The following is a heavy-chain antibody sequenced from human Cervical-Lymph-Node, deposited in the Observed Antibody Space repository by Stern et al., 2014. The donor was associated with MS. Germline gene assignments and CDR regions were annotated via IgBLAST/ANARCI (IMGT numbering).Heavy chain of an antibody. CDR2: ATYDGRDQ. CDR1: GFTFSDYG. D-gene: IGHD3-10*01. J-gene: IGHJ6*02. V-gene: IGHV3-30*03. CDR3: ARDRGRTHYFYGMDV. Sequence: QVQLVQSGGGVVQPGKSLRLSCAASGFTFSDYGMHWVRQAPGKGLEWVALATYDGRDQCYADCVKGRFTVSRDNSKNTVLLQMNGRRPEDTAVYFCARDRGRTHYFYGMDVWGQGTTVTVSS.